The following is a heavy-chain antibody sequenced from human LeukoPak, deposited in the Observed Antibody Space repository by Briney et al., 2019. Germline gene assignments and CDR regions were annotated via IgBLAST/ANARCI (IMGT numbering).Heavy chain of an antibody. J-gene: IGHJ6*03. CDR1: GGSISSYY. D-gene: IGHD3-3*01. CDR3: ARVGGDFWSGYYPPSSYYYMDV. CDR2: IYYSGST. Sequence: SETLSLTFTVSGGSISSYYWSWIRQPPGKGLEWIGYIYYSGSTNYNPSLKSRVTISVDTSKNQFSLKLSSVTAADTAVYYCARVGGDFWSGYYPPSSYYYMDVWGKGTTVTVSS. V-gene: IGHV4-59*01.